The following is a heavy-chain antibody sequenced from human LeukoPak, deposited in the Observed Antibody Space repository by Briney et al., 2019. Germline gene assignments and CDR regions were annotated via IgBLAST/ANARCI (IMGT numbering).Heavy chain of an antibody. CDR1: GFTFSDYY. CDR2: ISSSGSTI. CDR3: ASFGYYYDSSGYGRGDY. Sequence: GGSLRLSCAASGFTFSDYYMSWIRQAPGKGLEWVSYISSSGSTIYYADSVKGRFTISRDNAKNSLYLQMNSLRAEDTAVYYCASFGYYYDSSGYGRGDYWGQGTLVTVSS. D-gene: IGHD3-22*01. V-gene: IGHV3-11*01. J-gene: IGHJ4*02.